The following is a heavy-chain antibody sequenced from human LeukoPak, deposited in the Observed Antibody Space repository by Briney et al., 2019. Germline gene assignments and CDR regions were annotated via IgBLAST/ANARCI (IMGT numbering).Heavy chain of an antibody. CDR1: GGSFSGYY. Sequence: SETLSLTCAVYGGSFSGYYWSWTRQPPGKGLEWIGEINHSGSTNYNPSLKSRVTISVDTSKNQFSLKLSSVTAADTAVYYCARGRFDWLLPTFHYYYMDVWGKGTTVTVSS. V-gene: IGHV4-34*01. CDR3: ARGRFDWLLPTFHYYYMDV. D-gene: IGHD3-9*01. J-gene: IGHJ6*03. CDR2: INHSGST.